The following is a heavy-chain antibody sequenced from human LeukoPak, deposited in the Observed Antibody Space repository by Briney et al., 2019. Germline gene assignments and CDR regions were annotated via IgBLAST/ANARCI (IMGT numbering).Heavy chain of an antibody. CDR3: ARARDGVLDY. D-gene: IGHD5-24*01. CDR1: GGSFSGYY. Sequence: SETLSLTCAVYGGSFSGYYWSWIRQPPGKGLEWIGEINHSGSTNYNPSLKSRVTISVDTSKNQISLKLSSVTAADTAVYYCARARDGVLDYWGQGTLVTVPS. J-gene: IGHJ4*02. V-gene: IGHV4-34*01. CDR2: INHSGST.